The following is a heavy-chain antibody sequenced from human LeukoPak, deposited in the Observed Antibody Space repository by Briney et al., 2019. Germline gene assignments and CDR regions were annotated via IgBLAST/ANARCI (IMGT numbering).Heavy chain of an antibody. J-gene: IGHJ4*02. D-gene: IGHD6-19*01. CDR1: GFTFSVAG. Sequence: GGSQRLSCVASGFTFSVAGMHWVRQPQGKGLEWVSAIIGNGASTYYTDSVKGRFTISRDNSKNTLYLQMNSLRAEDTGVYYCAKRTCSGTTCYPLDSGGRGTLVTVSS. CDR3: AKRTCSGTTCYPLDS. CDR2: IIGNGAST. V-gene: IGHV3-23*01.